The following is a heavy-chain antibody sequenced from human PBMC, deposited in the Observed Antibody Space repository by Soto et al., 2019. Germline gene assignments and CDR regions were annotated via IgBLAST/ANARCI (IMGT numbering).Heavy chain of an antibody. V-gene: IGHV1-2*02. CDR2: INPNSGGT. J-gene: IGHJ4*02. D-gene: IGHD3-3*01. CDR1: GYTFTGYY. Sequence: GASVKVSCKASGYTFTGYYMHWVRQAPGQGLEWMGWINPNSGGTNYAQKFQGGVTMTRDTSISTAYMELSRLRSDDTAVYYCARVPYYDFWSGPYFDYWGQGTLVTVSS. CDR3: ARVPYYDFWSGPYFDY.